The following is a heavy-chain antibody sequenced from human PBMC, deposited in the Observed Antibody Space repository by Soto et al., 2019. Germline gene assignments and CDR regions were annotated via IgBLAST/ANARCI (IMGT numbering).Heavy chain of an antibody. D-gene: IGHD6-13*01. J-gene: IGHJ4*02. CDR2: IWYDGSNK. Sequence: GGSLRLSCAASGFTFSSYGMHWVRQAPGKGLEWVAVIWYDGSNKYYADSVKGRFTISRDNSKNTLYLQMNSLRAEDTAVYYCAREPSLSSSWYIGFDYWGQGTLVTVSS. CDR1: GFTFSSYG. V-gene: IGHV3-33*01. CDR3: AREPSLSSSWYIGFDY.